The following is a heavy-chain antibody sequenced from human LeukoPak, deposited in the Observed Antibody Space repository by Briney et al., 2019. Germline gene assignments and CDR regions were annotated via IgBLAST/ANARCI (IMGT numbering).Heavy chain of an antibody. CDR2: ISYDGSNE. CDR1: GFTFSNYV. D-gene: IGHD6-13*01. J-gene: IGHJ4*02. V-gene: IGHV3-30*09. Sequence: RSLRLSCAASGFTFSNYVMHWVRQAPGKGLEWVAIISYDGSNEYYADSVKGRFAISGDNSKNTLYLQMNSLRAEDTAVYYCALSSSWYGGFFDYWGQGTLVTVSS. CDR3: ALSSSWYGGFFDY.